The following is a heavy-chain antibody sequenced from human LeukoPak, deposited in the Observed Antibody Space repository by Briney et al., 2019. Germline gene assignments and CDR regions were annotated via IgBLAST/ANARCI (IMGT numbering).Heavy chain of an antibody. D-gene: IGHD6-25*01. CDR1: GGSISIISSSTYS. J-gene: IGHJ4*02. CDR2: LYYGKNS. Sequence: PSETLSLTCTVSGGSISIISSSTYSWGWIRQAPGKGLEWIGSLYYGKNSHYNPSLKSRATLSVDTSNNQFSLKLTSVTAADAAVYFCARQLPTAAADTRGYFDYWGQGTVVTVSS. V-gene: IGHV4-39*01. CDR3: ARQLPTAAADTRGYFDY.